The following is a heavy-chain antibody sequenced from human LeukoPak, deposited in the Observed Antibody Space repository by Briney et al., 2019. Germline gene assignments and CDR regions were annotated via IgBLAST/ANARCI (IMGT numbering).Heavy chain of an antibody. V-gene: IGHV4-31*03. Sequence: SETLSLTCTVSGSISSGDYYWSWIRQHPGKGLEWIGYIYYSGSTYYNPFLKSRVTISVDTSKNEFSLSLSSVTAADTAVYYCARDARWSRKGSAVDYWGQGTLVTVSS. D-gene: IGHD4-23*01. CDR3: ARDARWSRKGSAVDY. J-gene: IGHJ4*02. CDR2: IYYSGST. CDR1: GSISSGDYY.